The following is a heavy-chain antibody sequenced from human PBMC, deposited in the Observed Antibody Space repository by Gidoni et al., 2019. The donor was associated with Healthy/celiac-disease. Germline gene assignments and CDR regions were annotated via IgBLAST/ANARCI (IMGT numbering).Heavy chain of an antibody. CDR3: ARLGGYYYDSSGRHFDY. Sequence: QVQLVQSGAEVKKPGASVTVPCKASGYAFTGYGISWVRQAPGQGLEWKGWISAYNGNTNYAQKLQGRVTMTTDTSTSTAYMELRSLRSDDTAVYYCARLGGYYYDSSGRHFDYWGQGTLVTVSS. CDR2: ISAYNGNT. J-gene: IGHJ4*02. CDR1: GYAFTGYG. V-gene: IGHV1-18*04. D-gene: IGHD3-22*01.